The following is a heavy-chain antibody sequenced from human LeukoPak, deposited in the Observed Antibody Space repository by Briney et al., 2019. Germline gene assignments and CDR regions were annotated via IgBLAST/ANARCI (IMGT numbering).Heavy chain of an antibody. V-gene: IGHV3-15*01. Sequence: GGSLRLSCAASGFTFSDAWMSWVRQAPGKGLEWLGHIKSRPDGGITDYTESVKDRFTISRDDSKNTLYLQMNSLKTEDTAVYYCSTDRHRYYYGVDVWGQGTTVTVSS. CDR1: GFTFSDAW. J-gene: IGHJ6*02. CDR2: IKSRPDGGIT. CDR3: STDRHRYYYGVDV.